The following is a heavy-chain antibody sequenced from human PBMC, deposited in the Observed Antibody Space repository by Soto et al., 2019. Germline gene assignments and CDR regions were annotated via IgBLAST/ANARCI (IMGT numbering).Heavy chain of an antibody. CDR2: IYYSGST. CDR3: AQLPPVGVTGPPWFAP. J-gene: IGHJ5*02. D-gene: IGHD3-9*01. V-gene: IGHV4-59*01. CDR1: GGSMRSYY. Sequence: SETLSLTCTVSGGSMRSYYWIWIRQPPGKGLEWIGYIYYSGSTNYNPSLKSRVTISVDTSKNQSSLKLSSVPAADTAIFYCAQLPPVGVTGPPWFAPWGQGTLVPVSS.